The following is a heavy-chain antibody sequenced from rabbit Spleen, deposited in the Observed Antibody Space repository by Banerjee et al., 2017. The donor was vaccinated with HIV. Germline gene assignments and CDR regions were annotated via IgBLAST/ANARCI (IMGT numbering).Heavy chain of an antibody. CDR2: IDIGSSDFT. D-gene: IGHD1-1*01. CDR1: GVSFSFSSY. J-gene: IGHJ6*01. Sequence: QSLEESGGDLVKPGASLTLTCTASGVSFSFSSYMCWVRQAPGKGLEWIACIDIGSSDFTYFATWAKGRFTLSKTSSTTVTLQMTRLTAADTATYFCARDTSSSFSSYGMDLWGPGTLVTVS. V-gene: IGHV1S40*01. CDR3: ARDTSSSFSSYGMDL.